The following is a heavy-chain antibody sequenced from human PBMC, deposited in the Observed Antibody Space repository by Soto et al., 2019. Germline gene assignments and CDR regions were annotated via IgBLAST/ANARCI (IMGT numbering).Heavy chain of an antibody. Sequence: EVQMLGSGGGWVQPGGSLRLSCAASGFTFSSYALPWVRQAPGKGLEWVSSITGSGDYTRYTDSVKGRFTITRDNAKNTLFLQMKSLRADDTAIYYCGKDPNGDYFGAFDFWGQGTMVTVSS. D-gene: IGHD4-17*01. J-gene: IGHJ3*01. CDR1: GFTFSSYA. V-gene: IGHV3-23*01. CDR3: GKDPNGDYFGAFDF. CDR2: ITGSGDYT.